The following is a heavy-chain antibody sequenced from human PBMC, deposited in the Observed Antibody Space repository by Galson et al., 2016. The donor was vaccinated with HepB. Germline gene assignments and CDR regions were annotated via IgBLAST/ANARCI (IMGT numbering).Heavy chain of an antibody. Sequence: SVKVSCKASGYTFTSHNINWVRQATGQGLEWMTWINPGSGNTASAQKFQARVVMTMDPSISTVYLELRSLTIEDTGVYYCARGGDRAPIDYWGQGTLVTVSS. CDR3: ARGGDRAPIDY. V-gene: IGHV1-8*01. J-gene: IGHJ4*02. CDR2: INPGSGNT. D-gene: IGHD4-17*01. CDR1: GYTFTSHN.